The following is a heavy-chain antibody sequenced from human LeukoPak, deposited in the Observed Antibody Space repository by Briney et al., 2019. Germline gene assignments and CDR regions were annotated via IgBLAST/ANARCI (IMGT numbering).Heavy chain of an antibody. J-gene: IGHJ4*02. V-gene: IGHV4-39*01. CDR1: GGSISGYY. Sequence: PSETLSLTCTVSGGSISGYYWGWIRQPPGKGLEWIGSIYYSGSTYYNPSLKSRVTISVDTSKNQFSLKLSSVTAADTAVYYCASREPYYYDSSGNFYFDYWGQGTLVTVSS. CDR3: ASREPYYYDSSGNFYFDY. D-gene: IGHD3-22*01. CDR2: IYYSGST.